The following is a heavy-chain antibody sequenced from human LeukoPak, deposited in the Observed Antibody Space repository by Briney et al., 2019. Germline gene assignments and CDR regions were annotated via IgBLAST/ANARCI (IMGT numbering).Heavy chain of an antibody. J-gene: IGHJ4*02. CDR3: ARVGSRTIFGVVSPFWYFDY. Sequence: SETLSLTCTVSGGSISSSSYYWGWIRQPPGKGLEWIGSIYYSGSTYYNPSLKSRVTISVDTSKNQFSLKLSSVTAADTAVYYCARVGSRTIFGVVSPFWYFDYWGQGTLVTVSS. V-gene: IGHV4-39*07. CDR1: GGSISSSSYY. D-gene: IGHD3-3*01. CDR2: IYYSGST.